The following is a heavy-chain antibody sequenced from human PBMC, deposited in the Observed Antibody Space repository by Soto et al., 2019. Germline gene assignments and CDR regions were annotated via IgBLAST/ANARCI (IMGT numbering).Heavy chain of an antibody. V-gene: IGHV4-34*01. CDR1: GGSFSDYS. CDR2: INHSGSA. Sequence: SETLSLTCAVYGGSFSDYSWTWIRQPPGKALEWIGQINHSGSANYNPSLRSRVSISIGTPKNQFSLELTSVTAADTAVYYCARSVDPWGQGTLVTVSS. CDR3: ARSVDP. J-gene: IGHJ5*02.